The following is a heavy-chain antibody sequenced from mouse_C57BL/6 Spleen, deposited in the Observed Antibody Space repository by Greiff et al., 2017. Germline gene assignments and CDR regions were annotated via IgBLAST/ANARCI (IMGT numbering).Heavy chain of an antibody. CDR3: ARRDYYGSSYGFAY. D-gene: IGHD1-1*01. J-gene: IGHJ3*01. CDR1: GYTFTGYW. CDR2: ILPGSGST. Sequence: VQLVESGAELMKPGASVKLSCKATGYTFTGYWIEWVKQRPGHGLEWIGEILPGSGSTNYNEKFKGKATFTADTSSNTAYLQLSSLTTEDSAIYYWARRDYYGSSYGFAYWGQGTLVTVSA. V-gene: IGHV1-9*01.